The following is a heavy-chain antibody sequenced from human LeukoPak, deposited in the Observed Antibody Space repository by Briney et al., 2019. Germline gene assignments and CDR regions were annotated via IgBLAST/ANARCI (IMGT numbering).Heavy chain of an antibody. V-gene: IGHV3-7*03. CDR3: AKSLAAAGNS. Sequence: GGSLRLSCAASGFTFSNYWLSWVRQVPGKGPEWVANIRQDGKELYYVDSVKGRFTISRDNAKNSLYLQMDSLRAEDTAVYYCAKSLAAAGNSWGQGTLVTVSS. J-gene: IGHJ4*02. CDR2: IRQDGKEL. CDR1: GFTFSNYW. D-gene: IGHD6-13*01.